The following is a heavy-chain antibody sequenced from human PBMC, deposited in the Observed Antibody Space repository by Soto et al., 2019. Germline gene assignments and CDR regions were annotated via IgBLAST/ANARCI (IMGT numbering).Heavy chain of an antibody. Sequence: QITLKESGPTLVKPTQTLTLTCTFSGFSLSTSGVGVGWIRQPPGKALEWLALIYLDDDKRYSPSLKRSLTITKDTSKNQVVLTMTNMDPVDTATYYCAHRGSSGSSLGWFDPWGQGTLVTVSS. D-gene: IGHD6-19*01. CDR1: GFSLSTSGVG. CDR2: IYLDDDK. J-gene: IGHJ5*02. CDR3: AHRGSSGSSLGWFDP. V-gene: IGHV2-5*02.